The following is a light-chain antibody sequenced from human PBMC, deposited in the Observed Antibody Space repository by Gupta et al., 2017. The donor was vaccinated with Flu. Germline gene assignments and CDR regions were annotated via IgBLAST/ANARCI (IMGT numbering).Light chain of an antibody. J-gene: IGLJ2*01. V-gene: IGLV2-14*01. CDR2: EVS. CDR1: SSDIGAYDY. CDR3: SSYTTSIVL. Sequence: QSALTQPASVSGSPGQSITISCTGTSSDIGAYDYVSWHQQHPGKAPKLMIYEVSNRPSGVSNRFSGSKSGNTASLTISGLQAEDEADYYCSSYTTSIVLFGGGTKLTVL.